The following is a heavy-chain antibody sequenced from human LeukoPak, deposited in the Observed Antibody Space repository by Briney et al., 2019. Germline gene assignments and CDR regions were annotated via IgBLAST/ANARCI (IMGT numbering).Heavy chain of an antibody. D-gene: IGHD3-3*01. J-gene: IGHJ4*02. CDR2: IYYSGST. CDR1: GGSISSYY. V-gene: IGHV4-59*01. CDR3: ASYDFWSGYYGY. Sequence: SETLSLTCTVSGGSISSYYWSWIRQPPGKGLEWIGYIYYSGSTNYNPSLKSRVTISVDTPKNQFSLKLSSVTAADTAVYYCASYDFWSGYYGYWGQGTLVTVSS.